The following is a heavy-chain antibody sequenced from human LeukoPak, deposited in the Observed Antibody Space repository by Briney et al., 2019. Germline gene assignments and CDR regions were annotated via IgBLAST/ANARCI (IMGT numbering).Heavy chain of an antibody. J-gene: IGHJ3*02. Sequence: GGSLRLSCAASDFNLTTTVMHWVRQAPGKGLVWVSRIIRDGTGTDYADSVKGRFAISRDSAKNTLYLQMNSLRAEDTAVYYCARAVGYGAASYGFDTWGQGTMVTVSS. CDR1: DFNLTTTV. CDR2: IIRDGTGT. V-gene: IGHV3-74*01. CDR3: ARAVGYGAASYGFDT. D-gene: IGHD3-10*01.